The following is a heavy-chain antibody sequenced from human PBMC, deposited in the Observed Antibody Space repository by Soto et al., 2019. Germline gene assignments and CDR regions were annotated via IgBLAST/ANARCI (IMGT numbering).Heavy chain of an antibody. D-gene: IGHD3-3*01. CDR2: IWYDGSNK. Sequence: PGGSLRLSCAASGFTFSSYGMHWVRQAPGKGLEWVAVIWYDGSNKYYADSVKGRFTISRDNSKNTLYLQMNSLRAEDTAVYYCAREAYYDFWSGYYAYYYYMDVWGEGTTVTVSS. CDR1: GFTFSSYG. J-gene: IGHJ6*03. V-gene: IGHV3-33*01. CDR3: AREAYYDFWSGYYAYYYYMDV.